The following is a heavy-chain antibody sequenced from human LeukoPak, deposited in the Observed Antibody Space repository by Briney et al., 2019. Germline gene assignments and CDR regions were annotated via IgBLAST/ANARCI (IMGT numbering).Heavy chain of an antibody. Sequence: SEPLSLTCTVSGGSISSYYWSWIRQPPGKGLEWIGYIYYSGSTNYNPSLKSRVTISVDTSKNQFSLKLSSVTAADTAVYYCARYLVGANYYFDYWGQGTLVTVSS. CDR1: GGSISSYY. V-gene: IGHV4-59*01. CDR3: ARYLVGANYYFDY. CDR2: IYYSGST. J-gene: IGHJ4*02. D-gene: IGHD1-26*01.